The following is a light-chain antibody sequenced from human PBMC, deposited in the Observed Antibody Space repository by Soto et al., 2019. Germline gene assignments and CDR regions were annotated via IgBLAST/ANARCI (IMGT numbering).Light chain of an antibody. Sequence: QPVLTQSPSASASLGASVKLTCTLSSGHSSYAIAWHQQQPEKGPRYLMKLNSDGSHSKGDGIPDRFSGSSSGAERYLTISSRQSEDEADYDWQTWGTGIRVFGGGTKVTVL. CDR3: QTWGTGIRV. V-gene: IGLV4-69*01. CDR2: LNSDGSH. J-gene: IGLJ3*02. CDR1: SGHSSYA.